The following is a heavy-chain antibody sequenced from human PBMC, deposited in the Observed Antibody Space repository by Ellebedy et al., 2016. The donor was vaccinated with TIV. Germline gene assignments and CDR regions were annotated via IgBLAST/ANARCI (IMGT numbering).Heavy chain of an antibody. CDR3: ARDMVQGMVARYLWFDF. D-gene: IGHD5-12*01. CDR2: ISAYNGDT. CDR1: GYTFASYG. J-gene: IGHJ4*02. Sequence: ASVKVSCKASGYTFASYGVSWVRQAPGQGLEWMGWISAYNGDTDYAQTFQDRVRLTTDTSTNTAYMELTSLRSDDTAMYYCARDMVQGMVARYLWFDFWGQGTLVTVSS. V-gene: IGHV1-18*01.